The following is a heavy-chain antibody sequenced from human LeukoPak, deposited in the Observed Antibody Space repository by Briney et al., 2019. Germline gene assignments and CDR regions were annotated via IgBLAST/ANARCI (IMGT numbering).Heavy chain of an antibody. CDR3: AELGITMIGGV. CDR1: GFTFSSYA. Sequence: PGGSLRLSCAASGFTFSSYAMSWVRQAPGEGLEWVSAISASGGSTYYADSVKGRFTISRDNAKNSLYLQMNSLRAEDTAVYYCAELGITMIGGVWGKGTTVTISS. V-gene: IGHV3-23*01. J-gene: IGHJ6*04. CDR2: ISASGGST. D-gene: IGHD3-10*02.